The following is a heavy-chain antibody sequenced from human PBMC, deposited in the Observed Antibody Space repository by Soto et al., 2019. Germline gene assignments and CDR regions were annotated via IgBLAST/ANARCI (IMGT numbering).Heavy chain of an antibody. Sequence: GGSLRLSCAASGFTFSSYWMHWVRQAPGKGLVWVSRINSDGSSTSYADSVKGRFTISRDNAKNTLYLQMNSLRAEDTAVYYCARDYDSSGYYDLWSGPDFDYWGQGTLVTVSS. V-gene: IGHV3-74*01. CDR3: ARDYDSSGYYDLWSGPDFDY. CDR2: INSDGSST. D-gene: IGHD3-22*01. CDR1: GFTFSSYW. J-gene: IGHJ4*02.